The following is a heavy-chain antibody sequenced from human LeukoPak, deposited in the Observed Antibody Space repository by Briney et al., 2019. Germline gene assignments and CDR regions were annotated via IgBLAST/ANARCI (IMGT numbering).Heavy chain of an antibody. Sequence: PGGSLRLSCAASGFSFSDYYMSWIRQAPGKGLEWVSYISSSGDTIYYADSVKGRFTISRDNAKNSLYLQMNSLRAEDTALYHCARGSGGDCCDDAFDIWGQGTMVTVSS. CDR3: ARGSGGDCCDDAFDI. D-gene: IGHD2-21*02. CDR2: ISSSGDTI. V-gene: IGHV3-11*01. J-gene: IGHJ3*02. CDR1: GFSFSDYY.